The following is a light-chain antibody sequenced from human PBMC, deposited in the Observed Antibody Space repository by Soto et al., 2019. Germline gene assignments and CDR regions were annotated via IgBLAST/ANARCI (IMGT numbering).Light chain of an antibody. V-gene: IGKV3-11*01. CDR2: DAS. CDR1: QSISKF. J-gene: IGKJ4*01. CDR3: QERNSWPLT. Sequence: EIVLTQSPATLSLSPGERATLSCRASQSISKFLAWYQQKPGQAPSLVIYDASNRATGIPARFSGSGSGTDSNPTISGPQPEDFAVYYCQERNSWPLTFGGGTKVEIK.